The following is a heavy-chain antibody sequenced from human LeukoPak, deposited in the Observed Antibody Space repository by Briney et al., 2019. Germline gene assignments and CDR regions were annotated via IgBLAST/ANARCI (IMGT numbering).Heavy chain of an antibody. D-gene: IGHD6-19*01. J-gene: IGHJ4*02. Sequence: SETLSLTCTVSGGSISSYYWSWIRQPPGKGLEWIGYIYYSGSTNYNPSLKSRVTISVDTSKNRFSLKLSSVTAADTAVYYCASSIAVAGTTKFDYWGQGTLVTVSS. V-gene: IGHV4-59*01. CDR2: IYYSGST. CDR1: GGSISSYY. CDR3: ASSIAVAGTTKFDY.